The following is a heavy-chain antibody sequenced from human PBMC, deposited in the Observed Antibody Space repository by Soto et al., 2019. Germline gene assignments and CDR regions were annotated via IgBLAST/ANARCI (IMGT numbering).Heavy chain of an antibody. CDR3: ARERRGYSYGSNYDYIWGSYRYRGFFDY. Sequence: PGGSLRLSCAASGFTFRSYWMSWVRQAPGKGLEWVANIKQDGSEKYYVDSVKGRFTISRDNAKNSLYLQMNSLRAEDTAVYYCARERRGYSYGSNYDYIWGSYRYRGFFDYWGQGTLVTVSS. CDR2: IKQDGSEK. J-gene: IGHJ4*02. CDR1: GFTFRSYW. V-gene: IGHV3-7*01. D-gene: IGHD3-16*02.